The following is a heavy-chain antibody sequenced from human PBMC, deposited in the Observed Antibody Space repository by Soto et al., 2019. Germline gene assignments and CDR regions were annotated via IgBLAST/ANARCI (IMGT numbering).Heavy chain of an antibody. Sequence: QVQLVQSGAEVKKPGASVKVSCKASGYTFTTYGISWVRQAPGQGLEWMGWISAYDGNTDYAQKLQGRVTMTTDTSTSKAYREMRRLRSDDTAVYYCARVVYGGNYLDYWGQGTLVTVSS. CDR2: ISAYDGNT. D-gene: IGHD4-17*01. CDR3: ARVVYGGNYLDY. V-gene: IGHV1-18*01. CDR1: GYTFTTYG. J-gene: IGHJ4*02.